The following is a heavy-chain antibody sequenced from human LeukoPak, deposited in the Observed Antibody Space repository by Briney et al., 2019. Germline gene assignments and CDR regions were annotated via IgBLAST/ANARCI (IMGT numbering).Heavy chain of an antibody. CDR2: IDWDDDK. CDR1: GFSLSTSGMR. Sequence: ESGPTLVKPTQTLTLTCTFSGFSLSTSGMRVSWIRQPPGKALEWLARIDWDDDKFYSTSLKTRLTISKDTSKSQVVLTMTNMDPVDTAIYYCARRTSSSFYFDYWGQGTLVTVSS. CDR3: ARRTSSSFYFDY. D-gene: IGHD6-6*01. J-gene: IGHJ4*02. V-gene: IGHV2-70*04.